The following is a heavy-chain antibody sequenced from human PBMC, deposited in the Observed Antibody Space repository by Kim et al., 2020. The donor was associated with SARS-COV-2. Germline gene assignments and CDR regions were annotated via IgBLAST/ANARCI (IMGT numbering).Heavy chain of an antibody. CDR2: IDPNDSYK. V-gene: IGHV5-10-1*01. Sequence: GESLKISCKGSGYLFSNYWISWVRQVPGKGLEWMGRIDPNDSYKKYSPSFQGHVTISADKYISTAYLQWSSLKASDTAIYYCARHMWFGDLYSNYYDGLDVWGQGTTVTVSS. J-gene: IGHJ6*02. CDR1: GYLFSNYW. D-gene: IGHD3-10*01. CDR3: ARHMWFGDLYSNYYDGLDV.